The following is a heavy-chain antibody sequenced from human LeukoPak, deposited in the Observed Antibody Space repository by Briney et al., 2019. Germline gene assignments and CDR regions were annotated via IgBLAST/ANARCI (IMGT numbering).Heavy chain of an antibody. Sequence: ASETLSLTCIVSGGSISSYNWNWIRQPPGKGLEWIGYMYNSGSTNNNPSLKSRVTISVDKSKNQFSLKLSSVTAADTAMYYCPRYDMNKFFDYWGQGILVTVSS. CDR1: GGSISSYN. V-gene: IGHV4-59*01. J-gene: IGHJ4*02. CDR2: MYNSGST. D-gene: IGHD3-9*01. CDR3: PRYDMNKFFDY.